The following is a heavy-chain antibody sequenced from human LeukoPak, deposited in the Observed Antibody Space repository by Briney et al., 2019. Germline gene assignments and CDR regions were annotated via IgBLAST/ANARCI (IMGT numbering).Heavy chain of an antibody. CDR1: GFTFSTYW. Sequence: PGGSLRLSCAASGFTFSTYWMHWVRQAPGKGLEWVSSITPSSTYIYYADSVKGRFTISRDNAKYSLYLQMNSLRVEDTAVYYCASSSGRYIDWGQGTLVTVSS. V-gene: IGHV3-21*01. CDR3: ASSSGRYID. J-gene: IGHJ4*02. CDR2: ITPSSTYI. D-gene: IGHD6-19*01.